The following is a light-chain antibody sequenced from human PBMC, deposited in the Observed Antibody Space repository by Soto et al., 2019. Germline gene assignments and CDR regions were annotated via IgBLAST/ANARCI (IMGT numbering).Light chain of an antibody. CDR1: QASNND. V-gene: IGKV1-33*01. CDR3: QQYDNVPT. Sequence: DIQMTKSPSSLSESVGDRVTITCQASQASNNDLTWYQQKPGQPPKLLIYGAAILETGVPSRFSGSGSGKHFTFTISSLQPEDIATYYCQQYDNVPTFGQGTKLEMK. CDR2: GAA. J-gene: IGKJ2*01.